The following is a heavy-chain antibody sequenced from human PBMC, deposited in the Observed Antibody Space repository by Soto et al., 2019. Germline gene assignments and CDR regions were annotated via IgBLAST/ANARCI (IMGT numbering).Heavy chain of an antibody. Sequence: GGALRLSWAASGFTFSSYDMHWVRQAPGKGLEWVEVIPYDGSNEYYADSVKGRFTISRDLTKNTLYLQMNSLRTEDTAVYYCAKGGNGIGNLLVXWGQGTLVTVSX. CDR2: IPYDGSNE. V-gene: IGHV3-30*18. CDR3: AKGGNGIGNLLVX. CDR1: GFTFSSYD. D-gene: IGHD1-26*01. J-gene: IGHJ4*02.